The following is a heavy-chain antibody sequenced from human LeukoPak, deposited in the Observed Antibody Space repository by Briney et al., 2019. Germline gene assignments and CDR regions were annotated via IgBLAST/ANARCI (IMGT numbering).Heavy chain of an antibody. CDR3: ARVPVGWTSGAFDI. Sequence: SETLSLTCAVSGGSVSSGSSYWSWIRQPPGRGREWIGYIYYSGSTDYNPSLKSRVTISVDTSKNQFSLKLSSVTAADTAVYYCARVPVGWTSGAFDIWGQGTMVTVSS. CDR1: GGSVSSGSSY. J-gene: IGHJ3*02. D-gene: IGHD3-10*01. V-gene: IGHV4-61*01. CDR2: IYYSGST.